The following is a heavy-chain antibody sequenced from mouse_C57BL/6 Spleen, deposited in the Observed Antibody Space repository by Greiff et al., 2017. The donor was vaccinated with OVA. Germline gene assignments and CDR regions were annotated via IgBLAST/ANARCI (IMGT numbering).Heavy chain of an antibody. CDR3: ARPQTAQVSWFAY. Sequence: QVQLQQPGAELVRPGTSVKLSCKASGYTFTSYWMHWVKQRPGQGLEWIGVIDPSDSYTNYNQKFKGKATLTVDTSSSTAYMQLSSLTSEDSAVYYCARPQTAQVSWFAYWGQGTLVTVSA. V-gene: IGHV1-59*01. J-gene: IGHJ3*01. CDR1: GYTFTSYW. CDR2: IDPSDSYT. D-gene: IGHD3-2*02.